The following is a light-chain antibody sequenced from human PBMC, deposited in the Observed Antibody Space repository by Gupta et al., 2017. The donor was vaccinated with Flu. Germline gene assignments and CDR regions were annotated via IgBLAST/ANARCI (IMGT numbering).Light chain of an antibody. V-gene: IGKV3-20*01. CDR3: EKYEVELPT. Sequence: EHVLTQSPGTLSLSPGEGATLSCRASQSISNSKLAWYQKKPGQAFRLLIYGASSRATGVPDRCSGSGSGTDFTRTSSRLEPEDYAVYYCEKYEVELPTFGQGTQVEI. CDR2: GAS. J-gene: IGKJ1*01. CDR1: QSISNSK.